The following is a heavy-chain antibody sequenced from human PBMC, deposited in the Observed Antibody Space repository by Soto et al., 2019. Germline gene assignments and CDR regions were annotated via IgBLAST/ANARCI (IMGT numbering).Heavy chain of an antibody. D-gene: IGHD6-13*01. V-gene: IGHV3-21*01. CDR2: ISSSSSYI. J-gene: IGHJ3*02. CDR3: ARKAGSWSNNAFDI. Sequence: GGSLRLSCAASGFTFSSYSMNWARQAPGKGLEWVSSISSSSSYIYYADSVKGRFTISRDNAKNSLYLQMNSLRAEDTAVYYCARKAGSWSNNAFDIWGQGTMVTVSS. CDR1: GFTFSSYS.